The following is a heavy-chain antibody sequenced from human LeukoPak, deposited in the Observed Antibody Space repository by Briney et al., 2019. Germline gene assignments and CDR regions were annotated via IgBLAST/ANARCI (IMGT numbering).Heavy chain of an antibody. D-gene: IGHD2-2*01. CDR1: GGSVSSGSYY. CDR3: ARDRGYCSSTSCYDWFDP. CDR2: IYYSGST. Sequence: SETLSLTCTVSGGSVSSGSYYWSWIRQPPGKGLEWIGYIYYSGSTNYNPSLKSRVTISVDTSKNQFSLKLSSVAAADTAVYYCARDRGYCSSTSCYDWFDPWGQGTLVTVSS. J-gene: IGHJ5*02. V-gene: IGHV4-61*01.